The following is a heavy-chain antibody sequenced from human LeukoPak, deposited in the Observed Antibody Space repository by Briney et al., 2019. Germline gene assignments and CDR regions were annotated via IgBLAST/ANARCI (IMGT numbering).Heavy chain of an antibody. J-gene: IGHJ4*02. CDR1: GYTFTGYY. CDR2: IIPIFGTA. Sequence: SVKVSCKASGYTFTGYYMHWVRQAPGQGLEWIGRIIPIFGTANYAQKFQGRVTITTDESTSTAYMELSSLRSEDTAVYYCARVAAAGAFDYWGQGTLVTVSS. V-gene: IGHV1-69*05. CDR3: ARVAAAGAFDY. D-gene: IGHD6-13*01.